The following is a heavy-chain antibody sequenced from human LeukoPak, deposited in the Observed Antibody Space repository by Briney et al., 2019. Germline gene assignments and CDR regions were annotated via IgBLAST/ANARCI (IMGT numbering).Heavy chain of an antibody. CDR2: ISSSSSTI. CDR3: AKDEYGDDNWFDP. D-gene: IGHD4-17*01. CDR1: GFTFSTYS. J-gene: IGHJ5*02. Sequence: PGGSLRLSCAASGFTFSTYSMNWVRQAPGKGLEWVSYISSSSSTIYYADSVKGRFTISRDNAKNSLYLQMNSLRAEDTAVYYCAKDEYGDDNWFDPWGQGTLVTVSS. V-gene: IGHV3-48*01.